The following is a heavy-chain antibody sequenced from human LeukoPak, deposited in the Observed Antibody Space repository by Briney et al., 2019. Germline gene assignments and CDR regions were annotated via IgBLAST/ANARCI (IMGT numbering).Heavy chain of an antibody. V-gene: IGHV3-33*01. CDR2: IWYDGTNK. Sequence: GGSLRLSCAASGFTFSNYAIHWVRQAPGKGLEWVAVIWYDGTNKFYADSVKGRFTISRDNSKNTLYLQMNGLRAEDTAVYYCARDGKSAAMDYYGMDVWGQGTTVTVSS. J-gene: IGHJ6*02. CDR1: GFTFSNYA. CDR3: ARDGKSAAMDYYGMDV. D-gene: IGHD2-2*01.